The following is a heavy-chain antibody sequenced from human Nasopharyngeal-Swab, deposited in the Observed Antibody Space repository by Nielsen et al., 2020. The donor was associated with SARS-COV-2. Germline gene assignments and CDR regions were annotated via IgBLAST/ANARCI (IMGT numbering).Heavy chain of an antibody. J-gene: IGHJ4*02. CDR1: AFILSAPA. CDR3: TTDFYFDY. CDR2: IGDKDHNYAT. V-gene: IGHV3-73*01. Sequence: ESLKISCAASAFILSAPAIHWVRQASGKGLEWVGRIGDKDHNYATTYGASVQGRFTISRDDSKNTAFLQMDSLKTEVTALYYCTTDFYFDYWGQGTLVTVSS.